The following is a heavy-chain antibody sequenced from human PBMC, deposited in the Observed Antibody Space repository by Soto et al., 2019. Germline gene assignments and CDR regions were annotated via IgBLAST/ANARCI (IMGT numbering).Heavy chain of an antibody. D-gene: IGHD3-10*01. CDR3: ASSMLRPLDLNY. J-gene: IGHJ4*02. CDR1: GFTFSSHW. Sequence: EVHLVESGGGLVQPGGSLRLSCTASGFTFSSHWMHWVRQAPGKGLVWVSRINTDGSSTNYADYVKGRFTVSRDNAKNPLYLHMNSLRAEDTAVYYCASSMLRPLDLNYWGQGTLVTVSS. CDR2: INTDGSST. V-gene: IGHV3-74*01.